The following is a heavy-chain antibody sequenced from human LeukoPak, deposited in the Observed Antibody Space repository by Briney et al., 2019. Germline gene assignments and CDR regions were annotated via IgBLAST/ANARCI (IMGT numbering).Heavy chain of an antibody. J-gene: IGHJ5*02. D-gene: IGHD2-2*01. CDR2: IYYSGST. Sequence: SQTLSLTCTVSGGSISSGDYYWSWIRQPPGKGLEWIGYIYYSGSTYYNPSLKSRVTISVDTSKNQFSLKLSSVTAADTAVYYCARVIVVVPAARGIDPWGQGTLVTVSS. CDR3: ARVIVVVPAARGIDP. V-gene: IGHV4-30-4*08. CDR1: GGSISSGDYY.